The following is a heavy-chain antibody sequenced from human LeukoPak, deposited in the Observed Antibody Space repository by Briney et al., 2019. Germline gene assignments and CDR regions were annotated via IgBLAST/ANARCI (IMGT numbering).Heavy chain of an antibody. CDR1: GFMFSAYR. D-gene: IGHD6-19*01. CDR2: ISSTGSTI. V-gene: IGHV3-48*01. J-gene: IGHJ4*02. CDR3: AKDLRSTGLQLDPFDF. Sequence: PGGSLRLPCAASGFMFSAYRMNWVRQVPGRGLEWISDISSTGSTIYYGESMKGRFTISRDNAKNSLHLQMNSLRAEDTAVYYCAKDLRSTGLQLDPFDFWGQGTLVTVSS.